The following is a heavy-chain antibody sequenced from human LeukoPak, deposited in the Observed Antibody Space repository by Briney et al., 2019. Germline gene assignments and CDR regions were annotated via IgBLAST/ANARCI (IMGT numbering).Heavy chain of an antibody. CDR1: GRSISSYY. J-gene: IGHJ4*02. Sequence: AETLSLTCTLSGRSISSYYWSWIRQPPGKGLEWIGYIYYSGSTNYNPSLKSRVTISVDTSKNHFTLKLSSVTAADTDVYYCARTATGYSYGYVYDYWGQGTLVTVSS. D-gene: IGHD5-18*01. CDR3: ARTATGYSYGYVYDY. V-gene: IGHV4-59*12. CDR2: IYYSGST.